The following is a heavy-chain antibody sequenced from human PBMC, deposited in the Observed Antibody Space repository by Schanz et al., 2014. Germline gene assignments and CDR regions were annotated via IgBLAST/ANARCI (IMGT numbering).Heavy chain of an antibody. J-gene: IGHJ4*02. V-gene: IGHV3-7*01. CDR2: IKQDGSEA. D-gene: IGHD6-19*01. CDR3: AKDLPAVAVAPLMTGLYDS. CDR1: GFTFSSSW. Sequence: EVQLVESGGGLVQPGGSLRLSCAASGFTFSSSWMNWVRQPPGKGLEWVANIKQDGSEAYYVDSVKGRFTISRDNAKNSLDLQMSSLRAEDTAVYHCAKDLPAVAVAPLMTGLYDSWGQGTLVTVSS.